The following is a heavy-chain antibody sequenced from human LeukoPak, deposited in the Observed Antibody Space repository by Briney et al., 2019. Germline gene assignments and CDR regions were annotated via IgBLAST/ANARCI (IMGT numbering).Heavy chain of an antibody. CDR1: GFTFSTYN. Sequence: PGGSLRLSCAASGFTFSTYNMNWVRQAPGKGLEWVSSISSSSNYIYYADSVKGRFTISRGNAKNSLYLQMNSLRVEDTDVYYCAREVGASAPDAFDIWGRGTMVTVSS. V-gene: IGHV3-21*01. CDR3: AREVGASAPDAFDI. CDR2: ISSSSNYI. J-gene: IGHJ3*02. D-gene: IGHD1-26*01.